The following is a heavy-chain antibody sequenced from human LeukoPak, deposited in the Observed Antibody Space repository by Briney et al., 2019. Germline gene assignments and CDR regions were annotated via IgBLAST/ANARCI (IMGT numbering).Heavy chain of an antibody. CDR3: ARDSSDGSGVAYYMDV. Sequence: PGGSLRLSCAASGFTFSSYSMNWVRQAPGKGLEWVSSISSSSSYIYYADSVKGRFTISRDNAKNSLYLQMNSLRAEDTAVYYCARDSSDGSGVAYYMDVWGKGTTVTISS. CDR2: ISSSSSYI. D-gene: IGHD3-10*01. J-gene: IGHJ6*03. CDR1: GFTFSSYS. V-gene: IGHV3-21*01.